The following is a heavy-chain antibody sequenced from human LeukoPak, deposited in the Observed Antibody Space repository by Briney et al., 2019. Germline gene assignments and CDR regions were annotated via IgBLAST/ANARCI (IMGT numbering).Heavy chain of an antibody. CDR2: INPSGGST. Sequence: ASVKVSCKASGYTFTSYYMHWVRQAPGQGLEWMGIINPSGGSTSCAQKFQGRVTMTRDTSTSTVYMELSSLRSEDTAVYYCARAFPFIRETRGYDAFDIWGQGTMVTVSS. V-gene: IGHV1-46*01. D-gene: IGHD3-10*01. CDR1: GYTFTSYY. CDR3: ARAFPFIRETRGYDAFDI. J-gene: IGHJ3*02.